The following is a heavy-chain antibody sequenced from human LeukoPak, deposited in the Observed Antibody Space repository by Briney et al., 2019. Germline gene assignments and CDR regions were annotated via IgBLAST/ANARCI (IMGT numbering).Heavy chain of an antibody. Sequence: SETLSLTCTVSGYSISSGYYWGWIRQPPGKGLEWIGSIYHSGSTYYNPSLKSRVTISVDTSKNQFSLKLSSVTAADTAVYYCARESSEWYQDAFDIWGQGTLVTVSS. J-gene: IGHJ4*02. CDR3: ARESSEWYQDAFDI. D-gene: IGHD6-19*01. V-gene: IGHV4-38-2*02. CDR2: IYHSGST. CDR1: GYSISSGYY.